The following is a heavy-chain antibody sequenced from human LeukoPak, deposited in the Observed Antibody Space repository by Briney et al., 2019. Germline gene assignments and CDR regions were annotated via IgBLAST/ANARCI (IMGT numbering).Heavy chain of an antibody. CDR3: ARGPGRRMYNWFDP. Sequence: SVKVSCKASGGTFSSYAISWVRQAPGQGLEWMGGIIPIFGTANYAQKFQGRVTITADESTSTAYMELSSLRSEDTAVYYCARGPGRRMYNWFDPWGQGTLVTVSS. J-gene: IGHJ5*02. CDR1: GGTFSSYA. D-gene: IGHD3-10*01. V-gene: IGHV1-69*01. CDR2: IIPIFGTA.